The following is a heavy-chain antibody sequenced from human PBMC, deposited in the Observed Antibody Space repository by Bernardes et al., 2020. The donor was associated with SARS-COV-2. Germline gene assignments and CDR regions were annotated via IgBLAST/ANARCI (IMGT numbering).Heavy chain of an antibody. V-gene: IGHV3-23*01. Sequence: GGSLRLSCAASGFTFSNYAMSWVRQAPGKGLEWVSDISGPGRTSYADSVRGRFTISRDNSKNTLYLEMNSLRVEDTAVYYCAKELAYGSSWRDYSYSFGMDVWGQGTTVTVSS. CDR1: GFTFSNYA. CDR2: ISGPGRT. J-gene: IGHJ6*02. D-gene: IGHD6-13*01. CDR3: AKELAYGSSWRDYSYSFGMDV.